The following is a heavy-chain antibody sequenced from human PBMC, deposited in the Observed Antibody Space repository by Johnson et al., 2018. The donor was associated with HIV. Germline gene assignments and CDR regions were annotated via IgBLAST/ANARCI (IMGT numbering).Heavy chain of an antibody. J-gene: IGHJ3*01. CDR3: ASGGGYELRESDAFEV. CDR1: GFTFSASW. CDR2: INQDGSQK. V-gene: IGHV3-7*01. D-gene: IGHD1-7*01. Sequence: VQLVESGGGLVQPGGSLRLSCAASGFTFSASWMNWVRQAPGKGLEWVANINQDGSQKNYVDSVKGRFTISRDNAKNSLFLQMNTLRAEDTAVYYCASGGGYELRESDAFEVWGQGTVVTVSS.